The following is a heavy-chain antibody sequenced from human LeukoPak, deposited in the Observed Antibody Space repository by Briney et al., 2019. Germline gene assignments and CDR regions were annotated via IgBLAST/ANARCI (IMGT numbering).Heavy chain of an antibody. Sequence: ASVTVSCKASGYTFTSYGISWVRQAPGQGLEWMGWISAYNGNTNYAQKLQGRVTVTTDTSTSTAYMELRSLRSDDTAVYYCARGVSYYYDSSGYYQDYWGQGTLVTVSS. CDR2: ISAYNGNT. CDR3: ARGVSYYYDSSGYYQDY. V-gene: IGHV1-18*01. D-gene: IGHD3-22*01. J-gene: IGHJ4*02. CDR1: GYTFTSYG.